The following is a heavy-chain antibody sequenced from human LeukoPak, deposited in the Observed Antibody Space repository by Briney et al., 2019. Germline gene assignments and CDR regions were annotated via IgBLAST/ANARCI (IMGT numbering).Heavy chain of an antibody. CDR1: GFTFSSYA. Sequence: GGSLRLSCAASGFTFSSYAMSWVRQAPGKGLEWVSAISGSGGSTYYADSVKGRFTISRDNSKNTLYLQMNSLKTEDTAVYYCSRATVIVVLGKYYFDYWGQGALVTVSS. CDR3: SRATVIVVLGKYYFDY. D-gene: IGHD3-22*01. J-gene: IGHJ4*02. V-gene: IGHV3-23*01. CDR2: ISGSGGST.